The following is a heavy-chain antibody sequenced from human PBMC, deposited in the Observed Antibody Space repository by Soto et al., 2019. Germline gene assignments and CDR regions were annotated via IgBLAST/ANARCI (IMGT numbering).Heavy chain of an antibody. V-gene: IGHV3-33*01. CDR2: IWYDGSNK. CDR1: GFTFSSYG. J-gene: IGHJ5*02. Sequence: GGSLRLSCAASGFTFSSYGMHWVRQAPGKGLEWVAVIWYDGSNKYYADSVKGRFTISRDNSKNTLYLQMNSLRAEDTAVYYCAGDCSGGSCYLPTWGQGTLVTVSS. CDR3: AGDCSGGSCYLPT. D-gene: IGHD2-15*01.